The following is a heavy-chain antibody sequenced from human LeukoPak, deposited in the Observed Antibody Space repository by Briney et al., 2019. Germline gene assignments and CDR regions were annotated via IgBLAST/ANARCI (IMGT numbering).Heavy chain of an antibody. CDR3: AKVTAARSYYYYGMDV. Sequence: GSLKLSCAASGFTFRSYGMHWGRQAPGKGLEVVAVISYDGSNKYYADSVKGRFTISRDNSKNTLYLQMNSLRAEDTAVYYCAKVTAARSYYYYGMDVWGQGTTVTVSS. CDR2: ISYDGSNK. CDR1: GFTFRSYG. D-gene: IGHD6-6*01. V-gene: IGHV3-30*18. J-gene: IGHJ6*02.